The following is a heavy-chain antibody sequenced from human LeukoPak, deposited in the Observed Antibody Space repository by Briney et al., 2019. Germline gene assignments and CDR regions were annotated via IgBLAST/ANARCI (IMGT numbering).Heavy chain of an antibody. D-gene: IGHD3-10*01. CDR1: GGSFSGYY. V-gene: IGHV4-34*01. CDR2: INHSGST. Sequence: SVTLSLTCAVYGGSFSGYYWIWIRQPPGKGLEWIGEINHSGSTNYNPSLKSRVTISVDTSKNQFSLKLSSVTAADTAVYYCARGHRYTMVRGVRPGGSDYWGQGTLVTVSS. CDR3: ARGHRYTMVRGVRPGGSDY. J-gene: IGHJ4*02.